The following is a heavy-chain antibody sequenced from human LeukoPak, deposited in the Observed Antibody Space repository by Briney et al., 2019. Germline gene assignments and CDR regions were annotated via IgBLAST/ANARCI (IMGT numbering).Heavy chain of an antibody. CDR3: VGVPAAHNWFDP. J-gene: IGHJ5*02. Sequence: PGGSLRLSCAASGFTFSSYGMHWVRQAPGKGLEWVAFIRYDGSNKYYADSVKGRFTISRDNSKNTLYLQMNSLRAEDTAVYYCVGVPAAHNWFDPWGQGTLVTVSS. CDR1: GFTFSSYG. D-gene: IGHD2-2*01. CDR2: IRYDGSNK. V-gene: IGHV3-30*02.